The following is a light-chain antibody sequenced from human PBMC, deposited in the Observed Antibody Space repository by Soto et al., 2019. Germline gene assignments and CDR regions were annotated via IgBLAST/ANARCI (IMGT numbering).Light chain of an antibody. V-gene: IGKV1-39*01. J-gene: IGKJ3*01. Sequence: DIQMTQSPSSLSASVGDRISITCRTSQSITNFLNWYQQKPGRAPKLLIYAASSLQRGVPSRFSGRGSGTHFTLSITSLQPEDFATYFCQESYSTLFTFGPGTKVDIK. CDR2: AAS. CDR1: QSITNF. CDR3: QESYSTLFT.